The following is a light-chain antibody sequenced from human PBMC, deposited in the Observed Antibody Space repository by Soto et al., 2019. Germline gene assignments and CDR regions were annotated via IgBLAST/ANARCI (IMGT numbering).Light chain of an antibody. J-gene: IGKJ1*01. CDR2: KVS. Sequence: DVVMTQSPLSLPVTLGQPASISCRSSQSLVHSDGNTYLNWFQQRPGQSPRRLIYKVSNRDSGVPDRFSGTGSGTDFTLKISRVEAEDVGVYYCMQGTHWPPWTFGQGTRLEF. CDR1: QSLVHSDGNTY. V-gene: IGKV2-30*02. CDR3: MQGTHWPPWT.